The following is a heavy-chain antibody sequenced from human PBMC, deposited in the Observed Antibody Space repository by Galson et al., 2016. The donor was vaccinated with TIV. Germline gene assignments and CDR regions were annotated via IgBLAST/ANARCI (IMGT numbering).Heavy chain of an antibody. D-gene: IGHD3-3*01. CDR2: IKQDGSEK. CDR3: AGELHWSGRDY. V-gene: IGHV3-7*01. J-gene: IGHJ4*02. CDR1: GFTFSGSW. Sequence: SLRLSCAASGFTFSGSWMSWVRQAPGKGLEWVANIKQDGSEKYYVNSVKGRFTITRDNAKDSVYQQMNSLRAEDTAVYYCAGELHWSGRDYWGQGTLVTVSS.